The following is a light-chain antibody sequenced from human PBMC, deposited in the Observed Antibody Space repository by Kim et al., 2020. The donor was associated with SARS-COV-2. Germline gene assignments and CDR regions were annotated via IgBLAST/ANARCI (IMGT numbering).Light chain of an antibody. J-gene: IGKJ2*01. CDR1: QSISSY. Sequence: ASVGDRVTITCRASQSISSYLNWYQQKPGKAPKLLIYAASSLQSGVPSRFSGSGSGTEFTLTISSLQPEDFATYYCQQSYSTPEYTFGQGTKLEI. CDR3: QQSYSTPEYT. V-gene: IGKV1-39*01. CDR2: AAS.